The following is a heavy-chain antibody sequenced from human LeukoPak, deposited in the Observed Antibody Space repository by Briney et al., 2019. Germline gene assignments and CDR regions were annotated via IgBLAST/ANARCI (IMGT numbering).Heavy chain of an antibody. CDR1: GFTFTTYW. CDR3: ARDLSGSLDY. Sequence: GGSLRLSCAASGFTFTTYWMTWVRQAPGKGLEWVANIKQDGSEKYYVGSVKGRFTISRDNAENSLYLQMNSLRAEDTAVYYCARDLSGSLDYWGQGTLVTVSS. V-gene: IGHV3-7*04. D-gene: IGHD3-10*01. CDR2: IKQDGSEK. J-gene: IGHJ4*02.